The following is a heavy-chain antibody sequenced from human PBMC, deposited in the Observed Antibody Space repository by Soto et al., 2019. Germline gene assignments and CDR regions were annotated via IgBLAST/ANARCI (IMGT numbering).Heavy chain of an antibody. D-gene: IGHD6-19*01. Sequence: EVQLVESGGGLVQPGGSLRLSCAASGFTFSSYAMHWVRQAPGKGLEYVSAISSNGGSTYYANSVKGRFTISRDNSKNTLYLQMGSLRAEDMAVYYCARAPLDEQWPGLYYFDYWGQGTLVTVSS. CDR3: ARAPLDEQWPGLYYFDY. V-gene: IGHV3-64*01. J-gene: IGHJ4*02. CDR2: ISSNGGST. CDR1: GFTFSSYA.